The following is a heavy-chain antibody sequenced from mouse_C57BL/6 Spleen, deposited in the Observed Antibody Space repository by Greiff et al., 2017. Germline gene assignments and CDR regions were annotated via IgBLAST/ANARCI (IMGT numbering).Heavy chain of an antibody. CDR1: GFNIKDYY. D-gene: IGHD2-4*01. CDR3: TPRNYDYDVGFDY. J-gene: IGHJ2*01. V-gene: IGHV14-1*01. CDR2: IDPEDGDT. Sequence: VQLQQSGAELVRPGASVKLFCTASGFNIKDYYMHWVKQRPEQGLEWIGRIDPEDGDTEYAPKFQGKATMTADTSSNTAYLQLSSLTSEDTAVYYCTPRNYDYDVGFDYWGQGTTLTVSS.